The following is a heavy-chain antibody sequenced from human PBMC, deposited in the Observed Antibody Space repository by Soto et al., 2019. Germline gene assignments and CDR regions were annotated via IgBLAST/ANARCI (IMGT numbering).Heavy chain of an antibody. J-gene: IGHJ6*02. D-gene: IGHD1-26*01. CDR2: ISGSGGST. V-gene: IGHV3-23*01. CDR1: GFTFSSYA. Sequence: GGSLRLSCAASGFTFSSYAMSWVRQAPGKGLEWVSAISGSGGSTYYADSVKGRFTISRDNSKNTLYLQMNSLRAEDTAVYYCAKVLFAVGAKAGTDVRGQGTTVTVSS. CDR3: AKVLFAVGAKAGTDV.